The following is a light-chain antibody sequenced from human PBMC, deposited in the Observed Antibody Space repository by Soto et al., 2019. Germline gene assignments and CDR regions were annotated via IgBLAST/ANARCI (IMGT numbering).Light chain of an antibody. CDR1: QSVLYSSDNKNY. J-gene: IGKJ1*01. Sequence: DIVMTQSPDSLAVSLGERATINCKSSQSVLYSSDNKNYLAWYQQKPGQPPKLLIYWASIRVSGVPDRFSGSGTGTDFTHTISSLQAEDVAVYYCQQYYSTPRAFGQGTKVEIK. V-gene: IGKV4-1*01. CDR2: WAS. CDR3: QQYYSTPRA.